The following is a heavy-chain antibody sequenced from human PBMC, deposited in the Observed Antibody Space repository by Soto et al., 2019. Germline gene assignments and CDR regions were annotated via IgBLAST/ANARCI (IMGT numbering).Heavy chain of an antibody. J-gene: IGHJ4*02. CDR1: GFTFSSYA. Sequence: GGSLRLSCAASGFTFSSYAVSWVRQAPGKGPEWISSISGSGSTIYYADSVKGRFTISRDNSKNTLYLQMSSLRAEDTAIYYCAKVFYYYDSSGYYYFDYWGQGTLVTVSS. CDR2: ISGSGSTI. CDR3: AKVFYYYDSSGYYYFDY. D-gene: IGHD3-22*01. V-gene: IGHV3-23*01.